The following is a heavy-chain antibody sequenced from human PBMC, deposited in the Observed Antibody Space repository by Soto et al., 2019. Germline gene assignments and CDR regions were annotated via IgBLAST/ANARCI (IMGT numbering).Heavy chain of an antibody. D-gene: IGHD3-3*01. V-gene: IGHV3-74*01. CDR3: ARVGAKGAFDI. Sequence: GGSLRLSCAASGFTFSSYWMHWVRQAPGKGLVWVSRINSDGSSTSYADSVKGRFTISRDNAKNTLYLQMNSLRAEDTAVYYCARVGAKGAFDIWGQGTMVTVSS. J-gene: IGHJ3*02. CDR1: GFTFSSYW. CDR2: INSDGSST.